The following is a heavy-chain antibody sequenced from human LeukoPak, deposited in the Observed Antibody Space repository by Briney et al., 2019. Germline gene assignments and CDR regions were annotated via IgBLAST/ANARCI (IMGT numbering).Heavy chain of an antibody. J-gene: IGHJ3*02. V-gene: IGHV3-30*14. CDR3: ARSQECGGGCYFFYDAFDI. CDR2: ISYDGSNK. Sequence: PGGSLRLSCAASGFTFSSYAMHWVRQAPGKGLEWVAVISYDGSNKYYADSVKGRFTISRDNSKNTLYLQMNSLRAEDTAVYYCARSQECGGGCYFFYDAFDIWGQGTMVTVSS. D-gene: IGHD2-21*02. CDR1: GFTFSSYA.